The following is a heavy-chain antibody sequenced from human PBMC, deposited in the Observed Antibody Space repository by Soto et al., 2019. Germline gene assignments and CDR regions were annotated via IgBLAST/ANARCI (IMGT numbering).Heavy chain of an antibody. CDR3: ARGFSYRWVY. Sequence: GESLKISCNGSGYSFTSDWIGWVRQMPGKGLEWMGIIYPGDSDTRYIQSLKTRITMSVDKSGNQVSLDLTSVAAADTAVYFCARGFSYRWVYWGQGILVTVSS. J-gene: IGHJ4*02. CDR1: GYSFTSDW. V-gene: IGHV5-51*01. CDR2: IYPGDSDT. D-gene: IGHD3-16*02.